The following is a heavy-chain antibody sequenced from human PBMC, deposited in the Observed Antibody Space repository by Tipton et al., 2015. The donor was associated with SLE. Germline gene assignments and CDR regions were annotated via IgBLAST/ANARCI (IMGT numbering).Heavy chain of an antibody. CDR2: VNHIGST. D-gene: IGHD6-13*01. V-gene: IGHV4-34*01. J-gene: IGHJ6*03. Sequence: TLSLTCAVYGGSFSGYSWSWIRQPPGKGLEWIGEVNHIGSTNYNPSLKSRVTISVDTSKNQFSLKLTSVTAADTAVYDCARGGEYGSSWYPSYYYYMDVWGKGTTVTVSS. CDR1: GGSFSGYS. CDR3: ARGGEYGSSWYPSYYYYMDV.